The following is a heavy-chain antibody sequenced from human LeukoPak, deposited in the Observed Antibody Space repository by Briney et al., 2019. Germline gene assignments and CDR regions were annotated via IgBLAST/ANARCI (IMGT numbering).Heavy chain of an antibody. J-gene: IGHJ3*02. CDR3: ARDLDYFDSSGYFFDI. CDR2: IYYSVST. D-gene: IGHD3-22*01. CDR1: GGAISGYY. V-gene: IGHV4-59*12. Sequence: SETLSLTCTVSGGAISGYYWSWIRQPPGKGLEWIGYIYYSVSTNNNPSLKSRVTISVDTSKNQLSLRLSSVTAADTAVYYCARDLDYFDSSGYFFDIWGQGTMVTVSS.